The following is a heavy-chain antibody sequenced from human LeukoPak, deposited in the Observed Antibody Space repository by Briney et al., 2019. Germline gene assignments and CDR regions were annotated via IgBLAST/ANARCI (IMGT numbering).Heavy chain of an antibody. V-gene: IGHV3-21*01. Sequence: GGSLRLSCAASGFTFSSYSMNWVRQAPGKGPEWVSSISSSSSYIYYADSVKGRFTISRDNAKNSLYLQMNSLRAEDTVVYYCARMYSGSYSSGYYYYYMDVWGKGTTVTVSS. D-gene: IGHD1-26*01. CDR2: ISSSSSYI. CDR3: ARMYSGSYSSGYYYYYMDV. CDR1: GFTFSSYS. J-gene: IGHJ6*03.